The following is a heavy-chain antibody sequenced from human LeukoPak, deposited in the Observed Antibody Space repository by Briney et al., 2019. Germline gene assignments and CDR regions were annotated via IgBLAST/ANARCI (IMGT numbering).Heavy chain of an antibody. D-gene: IGHD2-15*01. CDR2: IYPGDSDT. V-gene: IGHV5-51*01. CDR1: GYSFTSYW. Sequence: GESLKISCKGSGYSFTSYWIGWVRQMPGKGLEWMGIIYPGDSDTRYSPSFQGQVTISADKSISTAYLQWSSLKASDTAMYYCASGVVVVAAADAFDIWGRGTMVTVSS. CDR3: ASGVVVVAAADAFDI. J-gene: IGHJ3*02.